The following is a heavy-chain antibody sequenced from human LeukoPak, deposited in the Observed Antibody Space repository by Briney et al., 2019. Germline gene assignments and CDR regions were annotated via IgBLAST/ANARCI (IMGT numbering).Heavy chain of an antibody. CDR3: ARDDSGGYYDSSGYYCE. J-gene: IGHJ4*02. CDR1: GYTFTGYY. D-gene: IGHD3-22*01. Sequence: ASVKVSCKASGYTFTGYYMHWVRQAPGQGLEWMGWINPNSGGTNYAQKFQGRVTMTRDTSNSTAYMELSRLRSDDTAVYYCARDDSGGYYDSSGYYCEWGQGTLVTVSS. V-gene: IGHV1-2*02. CDR2: INPNSGGT.